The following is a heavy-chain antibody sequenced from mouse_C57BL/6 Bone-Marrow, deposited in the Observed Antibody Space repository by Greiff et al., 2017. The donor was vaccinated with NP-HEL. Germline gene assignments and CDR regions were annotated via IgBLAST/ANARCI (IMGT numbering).Heavy chain of an antibody. CDR3: ARSPHYGSSPWFAY. J-gene: IGHJ3*01. D-gene: IGHD1-1*01. Sequence: VQLQQSGAELVRPGASVKLSCKASGYTFTDYYINWVKQRPGQGLEWIARIYPGSGNTYYNEKFKGKATLTAEKSSSTAYMQLSSLTSEDSAVYFCARSPHYGSSPWFAYWGQGTLVTVSA. V-gene: IGHV1-76*01. CDR1: GYTFTDYY. CDR2: IYPGSGNT.